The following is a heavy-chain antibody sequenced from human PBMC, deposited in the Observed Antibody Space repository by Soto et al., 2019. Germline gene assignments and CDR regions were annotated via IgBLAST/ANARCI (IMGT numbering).Heavy chain of an antibody. J-gene: IGHJ4*02. Sequence: ASVKVSCKASGYTFISYAMSWVRQAPGKGLEWVSAISGSGGSTYYADSVKGRFTISRDNSKNTLYLQMNSLRAEDTAVYYCAKGRRIAAADFDYWGQGTLVTVSS. V-gene: IGHV3-23*01. CDR1: GYTFISYA. D-gene: IGHD6-13*01. CDR2: ISGSGGST. CDR3: AKGRRIAAADFDY.